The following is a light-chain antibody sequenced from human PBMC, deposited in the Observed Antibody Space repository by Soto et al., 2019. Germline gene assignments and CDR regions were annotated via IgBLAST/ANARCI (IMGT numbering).Light chain of an antibody. CDR2: TAS. J-gene: IGKJ2*01. CDR3: QQSYTTPYT. CDR1: QSLSSY. Sequence: DIRMTQSPSSLSASVGDTVTITCRASQSLSSYLNWYQHKPGKAPKVLIYTASNLQSGVPSRFTGSGSGTDFTLTISSLQPEDFATYFCQQSYTTPYTFGQGTKVDIK. V-gene: IGKV1-39*01.